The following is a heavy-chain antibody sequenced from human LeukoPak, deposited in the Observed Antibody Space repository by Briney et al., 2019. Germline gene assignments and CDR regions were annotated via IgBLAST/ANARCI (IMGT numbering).Heavy chain of an antibody. CDR3: ARCIVGATLFDY. CDR2: IYHSGST. Sequence: SETLSLTCAVSGYSISSGYYWGWIRQPPGKGLEWIGSIYHSGSTYYNPSLKSRVTISVDTSKNQFSLKPSSVTAADTAVYYCARCIVGATLFDYWGQGTLVTVSS. V-gene: IGHV4-38-2*01. D-gene: IGHD1-26*01. J-gene: IGHJ4*02. CDR1: GYSISSGYY.